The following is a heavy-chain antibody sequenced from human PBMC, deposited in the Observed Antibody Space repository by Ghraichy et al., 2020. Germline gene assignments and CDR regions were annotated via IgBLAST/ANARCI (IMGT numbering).Heavy chain of an antibody. D-gene: IGHD6-13*01. CDR3: ARVHAGYFDS. CDR2: FYYSGTT. Sequence: SETLSLTCTVSGVSVSSPSYYWGWIRQAPGKGLEWIANFYYSGTTTYNPSLESRATISQATSKSPFSLKLRSVTAADTAIYVCARVHAGYFDSWGRGMLVTVS. V-gene: IGHV4-61*03. CDR1: GVSVSSPSYY. J-gene: IGHJ4*02.